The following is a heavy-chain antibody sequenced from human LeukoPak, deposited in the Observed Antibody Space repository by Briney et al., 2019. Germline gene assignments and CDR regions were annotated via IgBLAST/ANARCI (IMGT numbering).Heavy chain of an antibody. CDR3: ARASVYYDSSGYYSDY. J-gene: IGHJ4*02. CDR1: GFTFSSYG. D-gene: IGHD3-22*01. V-gene: IGHV3-30*02. Sequence: PGGSLRLSCAASGFTFSSYGMHWVRQAPGKGLEWVAFIRYDGSNKYYADSVTGRFTISRDHSKNTLYLQMNSLRAEDTAVYYCARASVYYDSSGYYSDYWGQGTLVTVSS. CDR2: IRYDGSNK.